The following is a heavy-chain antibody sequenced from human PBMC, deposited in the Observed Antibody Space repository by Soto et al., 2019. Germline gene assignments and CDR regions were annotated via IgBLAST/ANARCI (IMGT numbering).Heavy chain of an antibody. CDR1: GYSFTSYW. D-gene: IGHD1-1*01. CDR3: ARGLRNGGYYYYGMDV. J-gene: IGHJ6*02. V-gene: IGHV5-51*01. CDR2: IYPGDSDT. Sequence: PGESLKISCKDSGYSFTSYWIGWVRQMPGKGLEWMGIIYPGDSDTRYSPSFQGQVTISADKSISTAYLQWSSLKASDTAMYYCARGLRNGGYYYYGMDVWGQGTTVTVSS.